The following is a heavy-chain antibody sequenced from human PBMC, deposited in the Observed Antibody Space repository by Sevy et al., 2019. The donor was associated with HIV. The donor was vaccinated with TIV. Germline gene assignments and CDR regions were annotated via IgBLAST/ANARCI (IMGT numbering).Heavy chain of an antibody. Sequence: SETLSLTCAVSGGSISSSNWWSWVRQPPGKGLEWIGEIYYSGKTNYNPSLKSRVTMSVDKSKNQFSLKVTSVTAADXXXXXXXXXXXXXXXXXXTGVFDYWGLGTLVTVSS. CDR2: IYYSGKT. CDR1: GGSISSSNW. V-gene: IGHV4-4*02. CDR3: XXXXXXXXXXXXTGVFDY. J-gene: IGHJ4*02.